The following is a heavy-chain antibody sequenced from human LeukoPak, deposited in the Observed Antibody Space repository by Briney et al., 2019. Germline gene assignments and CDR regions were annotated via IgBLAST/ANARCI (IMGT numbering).Heavy chain of an antibody. Sequence: GGSLRLSCAASGFTFSSYEMNWVRQAPGKGLEWVSYISSSGSTTHYADSVKGRFTISRDNAKKSLYLQMNSLRAEDTAVYYCARDNYDSSGYYFDWGQGTLVTVSS. V-gene: IGHV3-48*03. D-gene: IGHD3-22*01. CDR2: ISSSGSTT. CDR1: GFTFSSYE. J-gene: IGHJ4*02. CDR3: ARDNYDSSGYYFD.